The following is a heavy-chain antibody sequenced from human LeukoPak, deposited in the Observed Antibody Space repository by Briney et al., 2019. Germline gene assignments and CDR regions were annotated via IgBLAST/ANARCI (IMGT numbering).Heavy chain of an antibody. CDR1: GYTFTSYY. CDR2: ISPSGGST. V-gene: IGHV1-46*01. D-gene: IGHD5-12*01. Sequence: ASVKVSCTASGYTFTSYYIHWVRQAPGQGLEWMGIISPSGGSTSYAQKFQGRVTMTRDTSTSTVYMELSSLRSEDTAVYFCARAGSVWWLSSWGQGTLVTVSS. CDR3: ARAGSVWWLSS. J-gene: IGHJ4*02.